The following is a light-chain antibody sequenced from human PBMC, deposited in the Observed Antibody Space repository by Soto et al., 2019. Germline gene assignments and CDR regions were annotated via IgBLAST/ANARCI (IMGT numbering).Light chain of an antibody. V-gene: IGKV3-20*01. CDR2: GAS. CDR1: QSVSSSY. J-gene: IGKJ4*01. CDR3: QQYGRTSLI. Sequence: IVFTQSPGTLSLSPGERATLSCRASQSVSSSYLAWYQQKPCPAPRLLIYGASSRAIGIPDRFSGSGSGTDFTLPISILEPAELALYYSQQYGRTSLIFGGGNKLAIK.